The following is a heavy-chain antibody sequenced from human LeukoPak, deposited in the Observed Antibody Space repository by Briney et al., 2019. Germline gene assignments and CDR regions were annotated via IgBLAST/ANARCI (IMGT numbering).Heavy chain of an antibody. Sequence: RAGGSLKISFKGFGYSFISYSIGGAGQMPGKGLDWIDIIYPGDSATNYSPSFQGQFTISADKSISTAYLQWSSLKASDTAMYYCARRSSSGSKYNWFDPWGQGTLVTVSS. V-gene: IGHV5-51*01. CDR3: ARRSSSGSKYNWFDP. CDR1: GYSFISYS. J-gene: IGHJ5*02. CDR2: IYPGDSAT. D-gene: IGHD6-19*01.